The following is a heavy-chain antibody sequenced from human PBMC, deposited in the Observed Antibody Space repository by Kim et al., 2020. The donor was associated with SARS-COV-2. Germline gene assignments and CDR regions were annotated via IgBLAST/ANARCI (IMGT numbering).Heavy chain of an antibody. D-gene: IGHD6-19*01. CDR2: INGDGTST. CDR1: GFTFNNQW. V-gene: IGHV3-74*01. CDR3: VRGAVGGGVAGY. J-gene: IGHJ4*02. Sequence: GGSLRLSCAASGFTFNNQWMHWVRQPPGTGLVWVSRINGDGTSTNYADSVKGRFTISRDNAKNTLYLQMNSLRVEDTAVYYCVRGAVGGGVAGYWGQGTLVTVSS.